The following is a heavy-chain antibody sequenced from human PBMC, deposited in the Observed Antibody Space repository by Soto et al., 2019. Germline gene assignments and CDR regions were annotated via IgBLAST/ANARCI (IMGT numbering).Heavy chain of an antibody. Sequence: GGSLRLSCAASGFTFSSYGMHWVRQAPGKGLEWVAVIWYDGSNKYYADSVKGRFTIPRDNSKNTLYLQMNSLRAEDTAVYYCAREKRHSSGWYDWFDPWGQGTLVTVSS. CDR1: GFTFSSYG. V-gene: IGHV3-33*01. J-gene: IGHJ5*02. CDR2: IWYDGSNK. CDR3: AREKRHSSGWYDWFDP. D-gene: IGHD6-19*01.